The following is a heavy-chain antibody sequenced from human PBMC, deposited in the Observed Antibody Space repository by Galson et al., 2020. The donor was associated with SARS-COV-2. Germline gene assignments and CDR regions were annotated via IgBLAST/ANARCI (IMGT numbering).Heavy chain of an antibody. CDR3: AKGRIMIFGVVWGDYGMDV. CDR1: GFTFSSYA. V-gene: IGHV3-23*01. D-gene: IGHD3-3*01. J-gene: IGHJ6*02. CDR2: ISGSGGNA. Sequence: GGSLRLSCAASGFTFSSYAMSWVRQAPGKGLEWVSVISGSGGNAYYADSVKGRFTISRDSAKNMLFLEMNSLRAEDTAVYYCAKGRIMIFGVVWGDYGMDVWGQGTTVIVSS.